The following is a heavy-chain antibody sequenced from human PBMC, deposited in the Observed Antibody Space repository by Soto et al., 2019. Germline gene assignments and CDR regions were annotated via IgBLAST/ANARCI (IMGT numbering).Heavy chain of an antibody. CDR1: GGSISSSTYY. J-gene: IGHJ5*02. CDR2: IYYSGST. V-gene: IGHV4-39*02. Sequence: ASETLSLTCTVSGGSISSSTYYWGWIRQPPGKGLEWIASIYYSGSTYYNPSLKSRVTISVDTSKNQFSLKLSSVTAADTAVYYCATDHGDYVLNWLDPWGQGTLVTVSS. D-gene: IGHD4-17*01. CDR3: ATDHGDYVLNWLDP.